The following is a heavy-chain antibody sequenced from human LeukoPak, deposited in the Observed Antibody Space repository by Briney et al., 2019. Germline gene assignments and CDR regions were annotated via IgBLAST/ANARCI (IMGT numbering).Heavy chain of an antibody. Sequence: PGRSLRLSCAASGFTFSSYGMHWVRQAPGKGLEWVAVISYDGGNKYYADSVKGRFTISRDNSKNTLYLQMNSLRAEDTAVYYCAKRIGTTGTGDYWGQGTLVTVSS. V-gene: IGHV3-30*18. D-gene: IGHD1-1*01. CDR3: AKRIGTTGTGDY. J-gene: IGHJ4*02. CDR2: ISYDGGNK. CDR1: GFTFSSYG.